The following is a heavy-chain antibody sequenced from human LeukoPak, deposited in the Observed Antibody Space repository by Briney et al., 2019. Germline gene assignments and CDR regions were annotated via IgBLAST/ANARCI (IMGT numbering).Heavy chain of an antibody. J-gene: IGHJ4*02. CDR2: IKQDGSEK. CDR1: GFTFSSYW. D-gene: IGHD2-2*01. Sequence: PGGSLRLSCAASGFTFSSYWMSWVRQAPGKGLEWVANIKQDGSEKYYVDSVKGRFTISRDNAKNSLYLQMNSLRAEDTAVYYCARGGIVVVPAAFPFDYWGQGTLVTVSS. CDR3: ARGGIVVVPAAFPFDY. V-gene: IGHV3-7*01.